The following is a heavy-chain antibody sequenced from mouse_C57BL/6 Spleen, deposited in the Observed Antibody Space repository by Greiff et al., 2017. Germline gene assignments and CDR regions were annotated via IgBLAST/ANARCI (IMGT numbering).Heavy chain of an antibody. V-gene: IGHV1-53*01. Sequence: QVQLQQPGTELVKPGASVKLSCKASGYTFTSYWMHWVKQRHGQGLEWIGNINPNNGGTNYNEKFKSKATLTVDKSSSTAYVELSSLTSEDSAVYYCARGYDYDAWFAYWGQGTLVTVSA. CDR3: ARGYDYDAWFAY. CDR2: INPNNGGT. D-gene: IGHD2-4*01. CDR1: GYTFTSYW. J-gene: IGHJ3*01.